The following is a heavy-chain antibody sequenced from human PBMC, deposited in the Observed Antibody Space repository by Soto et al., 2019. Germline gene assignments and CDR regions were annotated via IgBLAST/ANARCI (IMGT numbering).Heavy chain of an antibody. J-gene: IGHJ6*02. D-gene: IGHD3-22*01. CDR2: INSGSGTK. CDR3: ARDIIVLSRTGMDV. V-gene: IGHV3-48*02. CDR1: GFTFSIYT. Sequence: EENLVESGGGLVQPGGSLRLSCAASGFTFSIYTMNWVRQAPGKGLEWVAYINSGSGTKNYADSVKGRFTTSRDDAKKSLFLQMSSLRDEDTAVYYCARDIIVLSRTGMDVWGQGTTVTVSS.